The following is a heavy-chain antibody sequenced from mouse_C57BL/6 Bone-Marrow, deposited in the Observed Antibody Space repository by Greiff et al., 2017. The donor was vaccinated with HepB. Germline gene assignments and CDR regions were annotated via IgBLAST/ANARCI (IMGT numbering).Heavy chain of an antibody. CDR1: GFTFSDYG. V-gene: IGHV5-17*01. CDR3: ATYYYGSSWYFDV. D-gene: IGHD1-1*01. Sequence: EVMLVESGGGLVKPGGSLKLSCAASGFTFSDYGMHWVRQAPEKGLEWVAYISSGSSTIYYADTVKGRFTISRDNAKSTLFLPMTRRRSEDTAMYYCATYYYGSSWYFDVWGKGTTVTVSS. CDR2: ISSGSSTI. J-gene: IGHJ1*03.